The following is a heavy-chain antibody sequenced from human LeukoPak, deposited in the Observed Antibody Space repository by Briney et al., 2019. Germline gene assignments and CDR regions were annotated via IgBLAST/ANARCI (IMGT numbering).Heavy chain of an antibody. V-gene: IGHV3-21*01. J-gene: IGHJ4*02. D-gene: IGHD3-9*01. CDR3: ARDSNYDILTGYD. Sequence: GGSLRLSCAASGFTFSSYSMNWVRQAPGKGLEWVSSISSSSSYIYYADSVKGRFTISRDNAKNSLYLQMNSLRAEDTAVYYCARDSNYDILTGYDWGQGTLVTVSS. CDR2: ISSSSSYI. CDR1: GFTFSSYS.